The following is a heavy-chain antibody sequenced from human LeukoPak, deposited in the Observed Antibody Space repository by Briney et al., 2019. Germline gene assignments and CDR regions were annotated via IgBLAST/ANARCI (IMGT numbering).Heavy chain of an antibody. V-gene: IGHV3-30*04. Sequence: GRSLRLSCAASGFTFSSYAMHWVRQAPGKGLEWVAVISYDGSNKYYADSVKGRFTISRDNAKNSLYLQMNSLRAEDTAVYYCARGRIEGFYWGQGTLVTVSS. CDR1: GFTFSSYA. CDR2: ISYDGSNK. J-gene: IGHJ4*02. D-gene: IGHD2-15*01. CDR3: ARGRIEGFY.